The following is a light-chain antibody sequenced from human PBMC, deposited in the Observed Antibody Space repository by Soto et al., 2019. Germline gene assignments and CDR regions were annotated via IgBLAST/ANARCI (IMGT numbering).Light chain of an antibody. V-gene: IGKV3D-20*02. CDR3: QQRSNWPPWT. J-gene: IGKJ1*01. Sequence: EIVLTQSPGTLSLSPGERATLSCRASQSVSSSYLAWYQQKPGQAPRLLIQGASSRATGIPDRFSGSGSGTDFTLTINRLEPEDFAVYYCQQRSNWPPWTFGQGTKVDIK. CDR2: GAS. CDR1: QSVSSSY.